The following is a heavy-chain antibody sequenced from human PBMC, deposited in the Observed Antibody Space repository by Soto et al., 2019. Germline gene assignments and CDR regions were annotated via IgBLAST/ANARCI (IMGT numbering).Heavy chain of an antibody. CDR2: INHSGST. Sequence: SETLSLTCTVSGGSISSYYWSWIRQPPGKGLEWIGEINHSGSTNYNPSLKSRVTISVDTSKNQFSLKLSSVTAADTAVYYCARGLATMVRGGINRNYYMDVWGKGTTVTVSS. D-gene: IGHD3-10*01. CDR3: ARGLATMVRGGINRNYYMDV. V-gene: IGHV4-34*01. CDR1: GGSISSYY. J-gene: IGHJ6*03.